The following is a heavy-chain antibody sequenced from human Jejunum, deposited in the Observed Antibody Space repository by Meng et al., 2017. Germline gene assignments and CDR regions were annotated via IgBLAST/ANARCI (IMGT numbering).Heavy chain of an antibody. CDR1: GGTLSSHA. J-gene: IGHJ4*02. Sequence: QVQLVQSGAEVKTPGSSVKVSCKATGGTLSSHAISWVRQAPGQGLEWMGEINPIFGTANYAQKFQGRVSITADESTSTAYMELSSLRSEDTAVYYCAREIGGYSYGYVDYWGQGTLVTVSS. CDR2: INPIFGTA. CDR3: AREIGGYSYGYVDY. D-gene: IGHD5-18*01. V-gene: IGHV1-69*01.